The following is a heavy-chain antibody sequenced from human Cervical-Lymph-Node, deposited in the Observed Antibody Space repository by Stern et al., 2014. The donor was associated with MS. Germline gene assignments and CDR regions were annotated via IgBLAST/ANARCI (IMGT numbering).Heavy chain of an antibody. CDR1: GFTFSSDP. J-gene: IGHJ4*02. Sequence: VQLVQSGGGVVQPGRSLRLSCAASGFTFSSDPMHWVRQAPGKGLEWVATIWNDGSNQYYADSVKGRLIISRDNSKSTLYLQLNSVRAEDTAVYYCARDHPGGYDVNNQPLGFWGQGTPVTVSS. D-gene: IGHD1-14*01. V-gene: IGHV3-33*01. CDR3: ARDHPGGYDVNNQPLGF. CDR2: IWNDGSNQ.